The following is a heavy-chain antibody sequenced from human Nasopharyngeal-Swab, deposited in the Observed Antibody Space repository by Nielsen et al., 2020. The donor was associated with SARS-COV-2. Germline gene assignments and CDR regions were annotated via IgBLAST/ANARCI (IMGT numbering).Heavy chain of an antibody. D-gene: IGHD6-19*01. J-gene: IGHJ4*02. CDR3: ARHLAVAGDFDY. V-gene: IGHV4-59*01. CDR1: GGSISSYY. CDR2: IYYSGST. Sequence: SETLSLTCTVSGGSISSYYWSWIRQPPGKGLEWIGYIYYSGSTNYNPSLKSRVTISVVTSKNQFSLKLSSVTAADTAVYYCARHLAVAGDFDYWGQGTLVTVSS.